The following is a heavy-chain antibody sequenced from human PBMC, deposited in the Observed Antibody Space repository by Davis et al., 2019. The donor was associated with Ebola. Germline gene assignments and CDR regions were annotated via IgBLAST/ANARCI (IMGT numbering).Heavy chain of an antibody. V-gene: IGHV3-23*01. J-gene: IGHJ4*02. CDR3: AKVKYYSTWRGGFDS. CDR2: ISGSGGST. Sequence: GGSLRLSCAASGFRFSIFAMTWVRQAPGKGLEWVSAISGSGGSTYYADSVKGRFTISRDSSKNTLYLQMDSLRAEDTAVYYCAKVKYYSTWRGGFDSWGQGTLVTVSS. D-gene: IGHD6-13*01. CDR1: GFRFSIFA.